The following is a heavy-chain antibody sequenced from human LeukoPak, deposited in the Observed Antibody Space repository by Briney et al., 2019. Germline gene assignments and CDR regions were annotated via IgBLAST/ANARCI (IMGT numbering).Heavy chain of an antibody. CDR3: ARDATSEWELLN. D-gene: IGHD1-26*01. J-gene: IGHJ4*02. V-gene: IGHV1-2*06. CDR2: INPNSGGT. Sequence: GASVKVSCKASGYTFTAYHIHWVRQAPGQGLEWMGRINPNSGGTNYVQKFQGRVTMTRDTSISTAYMDLSGLTSDDTAVYYCARDATSEWELLNWGQGTLVTVSS. CDR1: GYTFTAYH.